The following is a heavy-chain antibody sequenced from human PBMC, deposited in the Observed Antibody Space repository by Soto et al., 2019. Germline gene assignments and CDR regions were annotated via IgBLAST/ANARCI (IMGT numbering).Heavy chain of an antibody. D-gene: IGHD6-13*01. Sequence: PXESLKTSFKGSGYRCTDYWIGWVRQIPGKGLEWMGIIYPGDSDTRYSPSFQGQVTISADKSISTAYLQWSSLKASDTAMYYCARELMASGAAGIYYYYGMDVWGQGTTVTVSS. J-gene: IGHJ6*02. CDR1: GYRCTDYW. V-gene: IGHV5-51*01. CDR3: ARELMASGAAGIYYYYGMDV. CDR2: IYPGDSDT.